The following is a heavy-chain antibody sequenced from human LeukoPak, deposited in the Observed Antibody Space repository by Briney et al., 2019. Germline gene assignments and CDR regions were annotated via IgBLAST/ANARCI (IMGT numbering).Heavy chain of an antibody. Sequence: GASVKVSCKASGYTFTDYAITWVRQAPGQGLEWMGWISAYNGNTNYAQKLQGRVTMTTDTSTSTAYMELSRLRSDDTAVYYCAREWAYCSSTSCYSGLGYWGQGTLVTVSS. CDR1: GYTFTDYA. CDR3: AREWAYCSSTSCYSGLGY. V-gene: IGHV1-18*01. D-gene: IGHD2-2*01. J-gene: IGHJ4*02. CDR2: ISAYNGNT.